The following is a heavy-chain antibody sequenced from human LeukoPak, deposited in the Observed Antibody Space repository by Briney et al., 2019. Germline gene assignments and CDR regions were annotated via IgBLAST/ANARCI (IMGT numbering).Heavy chain of an antibody. D-gene: IGHD4-17*01. V-gene: IGHV4-30-2*01. Sequence: SQTLSLTCAVSGGSISSGGYSWSWIRQPPGKGLEWIGYIYHSGSTYYNPSLKSRVTISVDRSKNQFSLKLNSVTAADTAVYYCARDRYGDHTYFDYWGQGTLVTVSS. J-gene: IGHJ4*02. CDR2: IYHSGST. CDR1: GGSISSGGYS. CDR3: ARDRYGDHTYFDY.